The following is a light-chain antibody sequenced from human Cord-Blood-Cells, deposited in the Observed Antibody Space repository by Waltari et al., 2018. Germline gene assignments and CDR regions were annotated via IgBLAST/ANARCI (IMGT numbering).Light chain of an antibody. V-gene: IGKV4-1*01. CDR1: QSVLHSSNNKNY. Sequence: DIVMTQSPDSLAVSLGERANINCKSSQSVLHSSNNKNYLAWYQQKPGQPPKLLIYWASTRESGVHDRFSGSGSGTDFTLTISSLQAEDVAVYYCQQYYSTPYTFGQGTKLEIK. J-gene: IGKJ2*01. CDR2: WAS. CDR3: QQYYSTPYT.